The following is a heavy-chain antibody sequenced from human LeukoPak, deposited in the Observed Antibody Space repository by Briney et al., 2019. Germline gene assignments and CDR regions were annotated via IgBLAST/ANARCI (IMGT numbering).Heavy chain of an antibody. V-gene: IGHV4-4*09. J-gene: IGHJ6*03. CDR3: ARCEYYYYYMDV. Sequence: SEILSLTCTVSGGSISSYYWSWIRQPPGKGLEWIGYIYTSGSTSYNPSLKSRVTISVDTSKSQFSLKLSSVTAADTAVYYCARCEYYYYYMDVWGKGTTVTVSS. CDR1: GGSISSYY. CDR2: IYTSGST.